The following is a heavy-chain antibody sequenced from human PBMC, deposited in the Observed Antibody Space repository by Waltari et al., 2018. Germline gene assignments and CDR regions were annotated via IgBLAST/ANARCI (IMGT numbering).Heavy chain of an antibody. CDR3: ARWDYYGAGGEDDDY. V-gene: IGHV4-39*07. D-gene: IGHD3-10*01. CDR1: GGSISSSSYY. Sequence: QLQLQESGPGLVKPSETLSLTCTVSGGSISSSSYYWGWIRQPPGKGLEWIGRIYYSGGTDASPSLKSGVTIAVDTCKNQFSLKLSSGTAADTAVYYCARWDYYGAGGEDDDYWGQGTLVTVSS. CDR2: IYYSGGT. J-gene: IGHJ4*02.